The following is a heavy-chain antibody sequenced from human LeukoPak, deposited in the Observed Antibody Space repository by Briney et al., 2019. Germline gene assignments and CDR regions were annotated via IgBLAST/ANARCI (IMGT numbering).Heavy chain of an antibody. V-gene: IGHV4-61*02. CDR1: GGSISSGSYY. D-gene: IGHD2-8*01. CDR2: IYTSGST. CDR3: ARLASVFPNWFDP. J-gene: IGHJ5*02. Sequence: SETLSLTCTVSGGSISSGSYYWSWIRQPAGKGLEWIGRIYTSGSTNYNPSLKSRVTISVDTSKNQFSLKLSSVTAADTAVYYCARLASVFPNWFDPWGQGTLVTVSS.